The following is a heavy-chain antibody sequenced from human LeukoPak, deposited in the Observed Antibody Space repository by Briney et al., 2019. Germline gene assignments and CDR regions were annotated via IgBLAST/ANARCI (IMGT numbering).Heavy chain of an antibody. D-gene: IGHD2-15*01. CDR1: GGSISSHY. V-gene: IGHV4-59*11. Sequence: SETLSLTCTVSGGSISSHYWTWIRQSPVKGLEWIGDISNSGSTSYNPSLKSRVTISIDTSKNQFSLKLSSVTAADTAVYYCGRDALVGYFSYYYMDVWGKGTSVTVSS. CDR2: ISNSGST. CDR3: GRDALVGYFSYYYMDV. J-gene: IGHJ6*03.